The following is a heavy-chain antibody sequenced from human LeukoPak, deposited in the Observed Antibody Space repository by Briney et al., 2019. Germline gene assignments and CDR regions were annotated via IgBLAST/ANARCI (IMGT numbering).Heavy chain of an antibody. CDR2: IYYRGST. J-gene: IGHJ3*02. V-gene: IGHV4-59*01. D-gene: IGHD4-23*01. Sequence: SETLSLTCTVAGGSISSYYWSWIRQPPGKGREWIGYIYYRGSTNYNPSLKSRVTISVDTSKNQFSLKLSSVTAADTAVYYCASAGSVVTPTFDIWGQGTMVTVSS. CDR1: GGSISSYY. CDR3: ASAGSVVTPTFDI.